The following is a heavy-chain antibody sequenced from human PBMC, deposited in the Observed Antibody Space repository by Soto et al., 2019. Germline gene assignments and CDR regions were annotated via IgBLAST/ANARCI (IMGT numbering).Heavy chain of an antibody. J-gene: IGHJ4*02. CDR1: GESISGTIYY. V-gene: IGHV4-39*02. Sequence: SETLSLTCIVSGESISGTIYYWGWIRQPPGKGLEWIGRIYYSGSTYYNPSLKSRVTISVDTSKNHFSLKLTSVTAADTAVYYCARPGGSGWFYFDSWGQGSQVTVSS. CDR2: IYYSGST. CDR3: ARPGGSGWFYFDS. D-gene: IGHD6-13*01.